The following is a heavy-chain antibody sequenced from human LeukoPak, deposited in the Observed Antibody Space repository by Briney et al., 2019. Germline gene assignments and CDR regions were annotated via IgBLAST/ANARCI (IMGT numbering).Heavy chain of an antibody. CDR3: ASPGGYDFWSGPFDY. Sequence: GGSLRLSCVASAFTFSIYGMHWVRQAPGKGLEWVAVILYDGSKTYYADSVKGRFTISRDNSKNTLYLQMNSLRAEDTAVYYCASPGGYDFWSGPFDYWGQGTLVTVSS. J-gene: IGHJ4*02. D-gene: IGHD3-3*01. V-gene: IGHV3-30*03. CDR2: ILYDGSKT. CDR1: AFTFSIYG.